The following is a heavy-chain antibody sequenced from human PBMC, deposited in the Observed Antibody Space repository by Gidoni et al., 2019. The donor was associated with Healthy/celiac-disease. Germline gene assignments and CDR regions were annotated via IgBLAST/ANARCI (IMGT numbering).Heavy chain of an antibody. J-gene: IGHJ3*02. CDR3: ARGGPLSGYCSGGSCYSLGAFDI. Sequence: EVQLVESGGGLVQPGGSLSLSCAASGFTFSSYEMTWVRQAPGKGLEWVSYISSSGSTIYYADSVKGRFTISRDNAKNSLYLQMNSLRAEDTAVYYCARGGPLSGYCSGGSCYSLGAFDIWGQGTMVTVSS. V-gene: IGHV3-48*03. D-gene: IGHD2-15*01. CDR1: GFTFSSYE. CDR2: ISSSGSTI.